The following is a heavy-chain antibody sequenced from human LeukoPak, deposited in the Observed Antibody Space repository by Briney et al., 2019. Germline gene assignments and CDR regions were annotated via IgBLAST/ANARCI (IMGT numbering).Heavy chain of an antibody. CDR1: GFTFDDYA. CDR3: AKDVSATVAGYFDY. D-gene: IGHD6-19*01. CDR2: ISWNSGSI. V-gene: IGHV3-9*03. Sequence: GGSLRLSCAASGFTFDDYAMHWDRQAPGKGLEWVSGISWNSGSIGYADSVKGRFTISRDNAKNSLYLQMNSLRAEDMALYYCAKDVSATVAGYFDYWGQGTLVTVSS. J-gene: IGHJ4*02.